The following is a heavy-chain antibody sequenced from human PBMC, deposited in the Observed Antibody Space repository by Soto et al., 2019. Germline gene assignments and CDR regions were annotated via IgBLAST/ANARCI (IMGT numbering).Heavy chain of an antibody. D-gene: IGHD3-9*01. CDR1: GGSISSGGYS. Sequence: TSETLSLTCAVSGGSISSGGYSWSWIRQPPGKGLEWIGYIYHSGSTYYNPSLKSRVTISVDTSKNQFSLKLSSVTAADTAVYYCARHPPATYYDILTSFPGDHYYYYYMDVWGKGTTVTVSS. V-gene: IGHV4-30-2*01. J-gene: IGHJ6*03. CDR2: IYHSGST. CDR3: ARHPPATYYDILTSFPGDHYYYYYMDV.